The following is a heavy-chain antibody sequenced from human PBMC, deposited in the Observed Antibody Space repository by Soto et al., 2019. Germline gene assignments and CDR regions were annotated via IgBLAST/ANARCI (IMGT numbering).Heavy chain of an antibody. V-gene: IGHV3-11*01. D-gene: IGHD6-13*01. CDR3: ARAEVEQLVRMLDYYYGMDV. Sequence: GGSLRLSCAASAFTFSDYYMSWIRQAPGKGLEWVSYISSSGSTIYYADSVKGRFTISRDNAKNSLYLQMNSLRAEDTAVYYCARAEVEQLVRMLDYYYGMDVWGQGTTVTVSS. CDR1: AFTFSDYY. J-gene: IGHJ6*02. CDR2: ISSSGSTI.